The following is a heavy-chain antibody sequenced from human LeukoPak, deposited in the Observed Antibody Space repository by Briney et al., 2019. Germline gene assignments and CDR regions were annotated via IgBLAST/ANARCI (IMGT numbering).Heavy chain of an antibody. V-gene: IGHV3-23*01. CDR1: GFSFSSYA. J-gene: IGHJ3*02. CDR3: ARVRDKDAFDI. D-gene: IGHD3-10*01. Sequence: PGGSLRLSCAASGFSFSSYAMSWVRQAPGKGLEWVSAISGSGGSTYYADSVKGRFTISRDNAKNSLYLQMNSLRAEDTAVYYCARVRDKDAFDIWGQGTMVTVSS. CDR2: ISGSGGST.